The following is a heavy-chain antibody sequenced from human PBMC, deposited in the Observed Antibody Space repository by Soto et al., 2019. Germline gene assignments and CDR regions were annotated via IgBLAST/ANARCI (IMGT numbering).Heavy chain of an antibody. Sequence: SETLSLTCSVSGGSISSGYWTWIRQRPGKGLEWIGYIYYGGSINYNPSLKSRVIISVDTATNQFSLRLSSVTAADTAVYYCTGAYYDISGYSLDPWGQGTSVTVS. J-gene: IGHJ5*02. D-gene: IGHD3-22*01. CDR3: TGAYYDISGYSLDP. CDR1: GGSISSGY. CDR2: IYYGGSI. V-gene: IGHV4-59*01.